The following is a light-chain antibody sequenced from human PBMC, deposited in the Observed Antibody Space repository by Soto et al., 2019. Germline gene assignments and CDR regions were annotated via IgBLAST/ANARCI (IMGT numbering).Light chain of an antibody. V-gene: IGKV1-5*01. J-gene: IGKJ1*01. CDR3: QQYYSYWT. CDR2: DAS. CDR1: QSIGRW. Sequence: DIQMTQSHSTLSASVGDTVTGTCRASQSIGRWLAWYQQKPGKAPKLLIFDASTLENGVPARFSGSRSGPEFSLTISSLQPDDFATYYCQQYYSYWTFGQGTKVDI.